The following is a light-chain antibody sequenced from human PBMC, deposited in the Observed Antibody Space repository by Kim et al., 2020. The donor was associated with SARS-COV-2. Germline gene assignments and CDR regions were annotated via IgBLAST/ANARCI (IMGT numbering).Light chain of an antibody. CDR1: QTISNW. V-gene: IGKV1-5*03. Sequence: DIQMTQSPSTLSASVGDRVTITCRASQTISNWLAWYQHIRGKAPKLLIYKASSVEAGVPSRFSGSGSGTVFTLTISSLQPEDFATYYCKQYSTFPLTFGGGTKVDIK. J-gene: IGKJ4*01. CDR3: KQYSTFPLT. CDR2: KAS.